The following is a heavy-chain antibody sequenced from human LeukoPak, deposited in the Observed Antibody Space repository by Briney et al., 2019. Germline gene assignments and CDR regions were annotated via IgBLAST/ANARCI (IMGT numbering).Heavy chain of an antibody. J-gene: IGHJ4*02. CDR2: INQDGNEK. Sequence: QPGGSLRLSCAASGFTFSSYWMNWVRQAPGKGLEWVANINQDGNEKYYVDSVKGRFTISRDNAKNSLYLQMNSLRGEDTAVYYCARGLYCSSTSCQYFDYWGQGTLVTVSS. V-gene: IGHV3-7*04. CDR3: ARGLYCSSTSCQYFDY. CDR1: GFTFSSYW. D-gene: IGHD2-2*01.